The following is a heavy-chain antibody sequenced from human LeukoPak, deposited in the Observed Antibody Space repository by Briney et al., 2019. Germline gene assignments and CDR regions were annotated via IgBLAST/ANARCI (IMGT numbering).Heavy chain of an antibody. CDR1: GFTFSSYW. J-gene: IGHJ4*02. D-gene: IGHD2-2*01. CDR3: ARTVVVVVGASDYFDY. Sequence: PGGSPRLSCAASGFTFSSYWMTWVRQAPGKGLEWVANIRQDGGVKYYMDSAKGRFTLSRDNAKSSLYLQMNSLRVEDTAMYFCARTVVVVVGASDYFDYWGQGTLVTVSS. V-gene: IGHV3-7*03. CDR2: IRQDGGVK.